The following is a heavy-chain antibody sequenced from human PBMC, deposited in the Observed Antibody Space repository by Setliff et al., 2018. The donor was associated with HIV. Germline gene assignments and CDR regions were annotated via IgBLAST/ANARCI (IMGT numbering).Heavy chain of an antibody. CDR1: GGSTTPHY. Sequence: WETLSLTCTVSGGSTTPHYWSWIRQPPGKGLEWIGLINYSGSTNYSASRKSRVTTSVDSSKNQFSLKLTSVTAADAAIYYCARQFPPYHSGAHYSDLWSQGTLVTVS. CDR3: ARQFPPYHSGAHYSDL. V-gene: IGHV4-59*11. D-gene: IGHD6-19*01. CDR2: INYSGST. J-gene: IGHJ5*02.